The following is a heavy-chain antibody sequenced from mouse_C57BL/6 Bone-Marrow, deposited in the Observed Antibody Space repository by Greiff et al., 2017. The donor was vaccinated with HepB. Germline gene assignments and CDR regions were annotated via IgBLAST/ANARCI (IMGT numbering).Heavy chain of an antibody. J-gene: IGHJ1*03. CDR3: ARNYYGSSHWYFDV. CDR1: GYAFSSYW. D-gene: IGHD1-1*01. Sequence: VKLQESGAELVKPGASVKISCKASGYAFSSYWMNWVKQRPGKGLEWIGQIYPGDGDTNYNGKFKGKATLTADKSSSTAYMQLSSLTSEDSAVYFCARNYYGSSHWYFDVWGTGTTVTVSS. CDR2: IYPGDGDT. V-gene: IGHV1-80*01.